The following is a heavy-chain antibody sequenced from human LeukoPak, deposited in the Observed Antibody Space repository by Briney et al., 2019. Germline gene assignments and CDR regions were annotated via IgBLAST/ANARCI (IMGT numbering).Heavy chain of an antibody. V-gene: IGHV3-23*01. J-gene: IGHJ4*02. D-gene: IGHD3-3*01. Sequence: GGSLRLSCAASGFTFTDYYMSWIRQAPGKGLEWVSAISGSGGSTYYADSVKGRFTISRDNSKNTLYLQMNSLRAEDTAVYYCAKAIKGSRYDFWSGYSDYWGQGTLVTVSS. CDR3: AKAIKGSRYDFWSGYSDY. CDR2: ISGSGGST. CDR1: GFTFTDYY.